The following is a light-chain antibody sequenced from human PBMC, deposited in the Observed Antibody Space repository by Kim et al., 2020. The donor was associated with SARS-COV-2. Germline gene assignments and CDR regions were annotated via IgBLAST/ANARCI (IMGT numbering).Light chain of an antibody. CDR2: GAS. J-gene: IGKJ2*01. CDR3: QQHGET. Sequence: TLSLPPGERATLACKTSQSVSSTYLAWYHQKPGQAPRLLIYGASTRATGIPDRFSGSGSGTDFTLTISRLEPEDFAIYYCQQHGETFGQGTKLEI. V-gene: IGKV3-20*01. CDR1: QSVSSTY.